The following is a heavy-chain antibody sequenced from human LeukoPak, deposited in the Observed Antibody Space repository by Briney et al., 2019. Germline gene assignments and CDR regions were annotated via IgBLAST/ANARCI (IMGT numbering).Heavy chain of an antibody. J-gene: IGHJ4*02. Sequence: ASVKVSCKASGGTFSSYAISWVRQAPGQGLEWMGGIIPIFGTANYAQKFQGRVTITTDESTSTAYMELSSLRSEDTAVYYCVRNSGSGSSSSFDYWGQGTLVTVSS. V-gene: IGHV1-69*05. CDR3: VRNSGSGSSSSFDY. CDR2: IIPIFGTA. CDR1: GGTFSSYA. D-gene: IGHD6-6*01.